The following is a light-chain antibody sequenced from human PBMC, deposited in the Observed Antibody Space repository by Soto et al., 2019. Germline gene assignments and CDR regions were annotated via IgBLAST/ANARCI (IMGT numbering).Light chain of an antibody. CDR2: GAS. Sequence: IQMTQSPSSLSASVGDRVTMTCRASQGIKNDLGWYQQRPGKAPRLLIYGASTLYSGVPSRFSATGSGIDFTLTINSLQPEDFATYYCLQDFTYPRTFGPGTRV. CDR1: QGIKND. V-gene: IGKV1-6*01. J-gene: IGKJ3*01. CDR3: LQDFTYPRT.